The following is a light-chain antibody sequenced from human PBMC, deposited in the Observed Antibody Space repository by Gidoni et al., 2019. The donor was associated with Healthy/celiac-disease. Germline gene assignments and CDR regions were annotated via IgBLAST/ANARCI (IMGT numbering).Light chain of an antibody. Sequence: QSALTQPASVSGSPGQSITISCTGTSSDVGSYNLVSWYQQHPGKAPKLMIYEGSKRPSGVSNRFSGSKSGNTASLTISGLQAEDEADYYCCSYAGSSTRWVFGGGTKLTV. CDR2: EGS. V-gene: IGLV2-23*01. CDR3: CSYAGSSTRWV. J-gene: IGLJ3*02. CDR1: SSDVGSYNL.